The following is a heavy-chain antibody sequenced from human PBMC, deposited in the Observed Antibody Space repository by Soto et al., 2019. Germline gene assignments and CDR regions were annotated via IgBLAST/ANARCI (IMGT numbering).Heavy chain of an antibody. CDR3: ARDWTDSWSGLFDY. J-gene: IGHJ4*02. V-gene: IGHV3-7*01. CDR2: IRGDGSEI. D-gene: IGHD3-3*01. Sequence: EVQLVESGGGLVQPGGSLRLSCAASGFTFSTHWMSWVRQAPGKGLEWVAKIRGDGSEIHYVDSVKGRFSISRDNAKNSLYLQMNSLRAEDTAVYYCARDWTDSWSGLFDYWGQGTLVTVSS. CDR1: GFTFSTHW.